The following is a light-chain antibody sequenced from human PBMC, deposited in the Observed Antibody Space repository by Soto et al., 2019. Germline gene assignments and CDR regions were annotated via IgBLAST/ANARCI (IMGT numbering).Light chain of an antibody. V-gene: IGLV1-44*01. Sequence: QSVLTQPPSASGSPGQRVTVSCSGSSSNIGRNTVNWYQQLPGTAPKLLIYRNDQRPSGVPDRFSGSKSGTSASLAISGLQSEDEADYYCAAWGASLNGWVFGGGTKLTVL. J-gene: IGLJ3*02. CDR3: AAWGASLNGWV. CDR1: SSNIGRNT. CDR2: RND.